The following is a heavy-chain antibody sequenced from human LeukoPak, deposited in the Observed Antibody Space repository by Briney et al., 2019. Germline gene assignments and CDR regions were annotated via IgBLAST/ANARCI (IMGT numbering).Heavy chain of an antibody. CDR3: AADLNRGYSYGYFDY. V-gene: IGHV1-58*01. Sequence: TSVKVSRKASGFTFTSSAVQWVRQARGQRLEWIGWIVVGSGNTNYAQKFQERVTITRDMYTSTAYMELSSLRSEDTAVYYCAADLNRGYSYGYFDYWGQGTLVTVSS. CDR1: GFTFTSSA. D-gene: IGHD5-18*01. CDR2: IVVGSGNT. J-gene: IGHJ4*02.